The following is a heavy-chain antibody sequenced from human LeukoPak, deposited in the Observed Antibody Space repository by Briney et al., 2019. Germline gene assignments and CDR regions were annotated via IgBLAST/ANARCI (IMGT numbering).Heavy chain of an antibody. CDR1: GGSVSNYY. CDR2: IYYTET. J-gene: IGHJ4*02. V-gene: IGHV4-59*02. Sequence: SETLSLTCTVSGGSVSNYYWSWIRQSPGKGLEWIGYIYYTETSYNPSLKSRVTISADTSKNQFSLKLSSVTAADTAVYYCASRGLDYYDSSGYYPSYYFDYWGQGTLVTVSS. CDR3: ASRGLDYYDSSGYYPSYYFDY. D-gene: IGHD3-22*01.